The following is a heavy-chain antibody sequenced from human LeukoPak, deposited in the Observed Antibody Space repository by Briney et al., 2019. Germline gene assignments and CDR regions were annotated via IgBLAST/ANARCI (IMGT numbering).Heavy chain of an antibody. V-gene: IGHV3-66*01. Sequence: GASLKLSCAASEFTVSSNYMSWVRQAPGKGLEWVSVLYPGGSAYYADPVKGGFTIFTDNSMNTLYLKMHSLAAEVTAVYYCAKARVDTTMGTLWSYYLDYWGQGTLITVSS. CDR1: EFTVSSNY. D-gene: IGHD5-18*01. J-gene: IGHJ4*02. CDR3: AKARVDTTMGTLWSYYLDY. CDR2: LYPGGSA.